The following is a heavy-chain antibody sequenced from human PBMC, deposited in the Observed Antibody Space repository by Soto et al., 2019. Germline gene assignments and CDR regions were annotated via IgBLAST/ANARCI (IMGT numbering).Heavy chain of an antibody. CDR1: GFTFSTYS. Sequence: GGSLRLSCAASGFTFSTYSMNWVRQAPGKGLEWVSSISGSGNYTHYADFLRGRFTISRDNAKTSLYLQMNSLRAEDTAVYYCAREGINNYNEYYFDSWGQGTVVTISS. CDR2: ISGSGNYT. D-gene: IGHD4-4*01. J-gene: IGHJ4*02. CDR3: AREGINNYNEYYFDS. V-gene: IGHV3-21*01.